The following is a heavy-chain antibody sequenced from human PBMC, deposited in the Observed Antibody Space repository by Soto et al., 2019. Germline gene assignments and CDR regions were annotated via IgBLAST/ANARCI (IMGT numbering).Heavy chain of an antibody. CDR2: ISYDGSNK. CDR3: EKDLSGGSCYDY. J-gene: IGHJ4*02. Sequence: QVQLVESGGGVVQPGRSLRLSCAASGFTFSSYGMHWVRQAPGKGLEWVAVISYDGSNKYYADSVKGRFTISRDNSKKTLYLQMNSLRAEDTAVYYGEKDLSGGSCYDYWGQGTLVTVSS. D-gene: IGHD2-15*01. CDR1: GFTFSSYG. V-gene: IGHV3-30*18.